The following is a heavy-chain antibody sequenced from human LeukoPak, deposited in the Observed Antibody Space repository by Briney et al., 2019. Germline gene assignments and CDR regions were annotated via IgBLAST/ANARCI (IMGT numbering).Heavy chain of an antibody. D-gene: IGHD3-10*01. Sequence: GGSLRLSCAASGFTSSRYAMNWVRQAPGKGLEWVSSISTTSSSSYIHYADSMKGRFTISRDNAKSSLYLQMNSLRAEDTAVYYCARVMAGYSYMDVWGKGTTVTVSS. CDR3: ARVMAGYSYMDV. CDR2: ISTTSSSSYI. V-gene: IGHV3-21*01. CDR1: GFTSSRYA. J-gene: IGHJ6*03.